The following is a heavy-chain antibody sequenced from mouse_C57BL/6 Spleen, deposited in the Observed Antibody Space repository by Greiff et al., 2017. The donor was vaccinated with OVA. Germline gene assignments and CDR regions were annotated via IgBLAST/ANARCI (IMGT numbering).Heavy chain of an antibody. CDR2: IYPSDSET. J-gene: IGHJ3*01. D-gene: IGHD1-1*01. CDR3: ANYYGSSPFAY. CDR1: GYTFTSYW. Sequence: QVQLQQPGAELVRPGSSVKLSCKASGYTFTSYWMDWVKQRPGQGLEWIGNIYPSDSETHYNQKFKDKATLTVAKSSSTAYMQLSSLTSEDSAVYYCANYYGSSPFAYWGQGTLVTVSA. V-gene: IGHV1-61*01.